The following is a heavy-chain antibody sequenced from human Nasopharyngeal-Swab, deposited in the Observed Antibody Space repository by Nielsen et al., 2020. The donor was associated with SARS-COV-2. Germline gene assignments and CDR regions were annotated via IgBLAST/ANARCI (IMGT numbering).Heavy chain of an antibody. V-gene: IGHV1-18*01. D-gene: IGHD3-16*01. J-gene: IGHJ4*02. CDR2: ISPYNDYT. CDR1: GYTFSSYG. Sequence: SVKVSCKTSGYTFSSYGIAWVRQAPGQGLEWLGWISPYNDYTHYAQNIQGSVTMTSDTSTSTAYLELRSLTSDDTAVYYCSRELGVGLFDYWGQGTLVTVSS. CDR3: SRELGVGLFDY.